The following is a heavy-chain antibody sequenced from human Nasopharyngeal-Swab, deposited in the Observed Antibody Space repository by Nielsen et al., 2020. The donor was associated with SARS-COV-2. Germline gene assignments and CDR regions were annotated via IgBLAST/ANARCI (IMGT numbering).Heavy chain of an antibody. V-gene: IGHV3-30*03. J-gene: IGHJ6*02. CDR2: ISYDGSNK. Sequence: GESLKISCAASGFTFSSYGMHWVRQAPGKGLEWVAVISYDGSNKYYADSVKGRFTISRDNAKNSLYLQMNSLRAEDTAVYYCARDQVDTNYYGMDVWGQGTTVTVSS. D-gene: IGHD3-22*01. CDR3: ARDQVDTNYYGMDV. CDR1: GFTFSSYG.